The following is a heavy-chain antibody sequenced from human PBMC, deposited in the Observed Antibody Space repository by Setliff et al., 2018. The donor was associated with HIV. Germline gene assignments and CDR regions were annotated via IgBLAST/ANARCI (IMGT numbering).Heavy chain of an antibody. D-gene: IGHD2-2*01. CDR3: VKAVIVVIPAAIFDY. CDR1: GFTFSSYV. Sequence: GESLTISCSASGFTFSSYVMHWVRQAPGKGLEYVSAISSNGGSTYYADSVKGRFTISRDNSKNTLYLQMSSLRVEDTAVYYCVKAVIVVIPAAIFDYWGQGTLVTVSS. J-gene: IGHJ4*02. CDR2: ISSNGGST. V-gene: IGHV3-64D*09.